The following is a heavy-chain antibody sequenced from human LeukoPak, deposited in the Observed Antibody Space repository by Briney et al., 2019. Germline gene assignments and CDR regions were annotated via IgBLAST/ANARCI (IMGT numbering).Heavy chain of an antibody. Sequence: VASVKVSCKASGYTFTSYYMHWVRQAPGQGLEWMGIINPSGGSTSYAQKFQGRVTLTTDTSTSTAYMELSSLRSDDTAVYYCARDDNYGIFVNVDYWGQGTLVTVSS. D-gene: IGHD4-11*01. V-gene: IGHV1-46*01. CDR1: GYTFTSYY. CDR3: ARDDNYGIFVNVDY. CDR2: INPSGGST. J-gene: IGHJ4*02.